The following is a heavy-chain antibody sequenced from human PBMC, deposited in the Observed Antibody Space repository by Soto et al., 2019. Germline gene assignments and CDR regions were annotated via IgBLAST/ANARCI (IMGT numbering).Heavy chain of an antibody. Sequence: GGSLRLSCAASGFTFSSYGMHWVRQAPGKGLEWVAVIWYDGSNKYYADSVKGRFTISRDNSKNTLYLQMNSLRAEDTAVYYCARGGAARPPITYYYYYMDVWGKGTTVTVSS. J-gene: IGHJ6*03. CDR1: GFTFSSYG. D-gene: IGHD6-6*01. V-gene: IGHV3-33*08. CDR2: IWYDGSNK. CDR3: ARGGAARPPITYYYYYMDV.